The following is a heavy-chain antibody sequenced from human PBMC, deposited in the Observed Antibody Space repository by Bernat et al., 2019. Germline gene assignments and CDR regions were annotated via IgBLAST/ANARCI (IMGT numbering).Heavy chain of an antibody. D-gene: IGHD3-22*01. CDR2: IYYSGST. Sequence: QLQLQESGPGLVKPSETLSLTCTVSGGSISSSNYYWGWIRQPPGKGLEWIGCIYYSGSTYYSPSLKSRVTISVDTSKNQFSLELNSVTAAATAVYSCATCWRAAEYYGSSGYYGWDPFESWGQGTMVTVSS. CDR1: GGSISSSNYY. CDR3: ATCWRAAEYYGSSGYYGWDPFES. J-gene: IGHJ3*02. V-gene: IGHV4-39*01.